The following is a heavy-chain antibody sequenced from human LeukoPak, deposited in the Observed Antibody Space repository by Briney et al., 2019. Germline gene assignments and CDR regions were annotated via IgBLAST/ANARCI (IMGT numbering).Heavy chain of an antibody. V-gene: IGHV1-2*02. CDR3: ATGLITMVRGVYRENI. D-gene: IGHD3-10*01. CDR2: INPNSGGT. Sequence: AASVKVSCKASGYTFTGYYMHWVRQAHGQGLEWMGWINPNSGGTNYAQKFQGRLTMTRDTSISTAYMELSRLRSDDTAVYYCATGLITMVRGVYRENIWGQGTMVTVSS. CDR1: GYTFTGYY. J-gene: IGHJ3*02.